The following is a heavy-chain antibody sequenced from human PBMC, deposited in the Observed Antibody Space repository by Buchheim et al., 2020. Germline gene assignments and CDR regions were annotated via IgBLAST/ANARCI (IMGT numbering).Heavy chain of an antibody. CDR2: IPGSGGST. D-gene: IGHD3-3*01. CDR1: GITFSSYA. Sequence: EVQLLESGGGLVQPGGSLRLSCAASGITFSSYAMSWVRQAPGKGLEWVSAIPGSGGSTYYADSVKGRFTISRDNSKNTLYLQMNSLRAEDTAVYYCAKVYYDFWSGSYYFDYWGQGTL. J-gene: IGHJ4*02. CDR3: AKVYYDFWSGSYYFDY. V-gene: IGHV3-23*01.